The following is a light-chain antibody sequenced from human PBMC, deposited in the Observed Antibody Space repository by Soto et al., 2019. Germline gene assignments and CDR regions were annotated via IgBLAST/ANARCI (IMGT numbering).Light chain of an antibody. CDR3: CSCSGSDSLL. CDR2: DVS. J-gene: IGLJ2*01. Sequence: QSVLTQPRSVSGSPGESVTISCSGTSSDVGSYNYVSWYQQYPGKAPKVMIYDVSERPSEVPVRFSGSKSGNTASLTISGLQAEDEAEYFCCSCSGSDSLLFGGGTKVTVL. V-gene: IGLV2-11*01. CDR1: SSDVGSYNY.